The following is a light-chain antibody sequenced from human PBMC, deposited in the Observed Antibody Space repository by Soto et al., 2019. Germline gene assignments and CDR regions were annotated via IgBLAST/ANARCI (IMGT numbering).Light chain of an antibody. CDR3: PSYSSIRTVEV. V-gene: IGLV2-14*01. CDR1: SSDVGGYNY. J-gene: IGLJ1*01. CDR2: EVG. Sequence: ALTQPASVSGSPGQSITISCTGTSSDVGGYNYFSWYPQHPGKAPKLMSYEVGNRPSGLSNRFAGSKSGNTAYLTNSGLQAEGGVAYYFPSYSSIRTVEVLGSGTKVPVL.